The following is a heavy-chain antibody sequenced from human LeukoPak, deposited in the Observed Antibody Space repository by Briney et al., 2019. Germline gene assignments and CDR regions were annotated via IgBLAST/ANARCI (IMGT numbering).Heavy chain of an antibody. CDR3: AKDLQAEKWLTNFDY. CDR1: GFTFSTHA. J-gene: IGHJ4*02. D-gene: IGHD5-12*01. CDR2: VRYDGRYK. V-gene: IGHV3-30*02. Sequence: GGSLRLSCAASGFTFSTHAMHWVRQAPGKGLEWVTFVRYDGRYKYYADSVKGRFTISRDNSKNTVYLQMDSLRTEDTGVYYCAKDLQAEKWLTNFDYWGQGTLVTVSS.